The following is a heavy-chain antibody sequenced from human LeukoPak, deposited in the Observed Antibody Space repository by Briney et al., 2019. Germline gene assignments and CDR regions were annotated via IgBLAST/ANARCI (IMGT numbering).Heavy chain of an antibody. CDR3: ARSGVATDMDV. V-gene: IGHV1-46*01. D-gene: IGHD5-12*01. CDR2: INPSGGST. CDR1: GYSFTNNY. Sequence: ASVKVSCKASGYSFTNNYIHWVRQAPGQGLEWMGGINPSGGSTTYAQKFQGRVTMTTDTSTSTAYMELRSLRSDDTAVYYCARSGVATDMDVWGQGTTVIVSS. J-gene: IGHJ6*02.